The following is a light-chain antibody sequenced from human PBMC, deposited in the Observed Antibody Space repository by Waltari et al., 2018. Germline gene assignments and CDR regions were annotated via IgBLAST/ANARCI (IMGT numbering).Light chain of an antibody. V-gene: IGKV1-9*01. CDR2: GAS. Sequence: DIQLTQSPSFLSTSVGDRVTITCRASQDISSHLAWYQQKPGKAPRLLVYGASTLHSGVPSRFSGTGSGTEFTLTTNNLQPEDFATYYCQQLIRFPTFTFGQGTKLQIE. CDR3: QQLIRFPTFT. J-gene: IGKJ2*01. CDR1: QDISSH.